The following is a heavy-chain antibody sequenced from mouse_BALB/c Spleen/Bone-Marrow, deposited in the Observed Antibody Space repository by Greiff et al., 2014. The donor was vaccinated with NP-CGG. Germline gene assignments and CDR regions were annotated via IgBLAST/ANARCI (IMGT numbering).Heavy chain of an antibody. CDR3: ARDKGRVFFDY. CDR1: GFTSTDYY. CDR2: IRNKANGYTT. J-gene: IGHJ2*01. Sequence: EVQRVESGGGLVQPGGSLRLSCATSGFTSTDYYMNWVRQPPGKALEWLGFIRNKANGYTTEYSASVKSRFIISRDNSQNILYLQMNTLRADDSATYYCARDKGRVFFDYWGQGTTLTVSS. V-gene: IGHV7-3*02.